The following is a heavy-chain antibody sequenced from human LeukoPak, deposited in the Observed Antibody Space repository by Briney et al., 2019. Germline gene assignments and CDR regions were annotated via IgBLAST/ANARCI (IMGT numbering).Heavy chain of an antibody. V-gene: IGHV3-23*01. CDR2: ITGSGGNK. CDR3: AKSKFATSAYDGSLDS. Sequence: GGSLRLSCAGSGFTFSSSPMSWVRQAPGQGLEWVSGITGSGGNKYYADSVKGRFTIYRDSPKNTLYLELNSLRAEETAVYYCAKSKFATSAYDGSLDSWGQGTLVTVSS. CDR1: GFTFSSSP. D-gene: IGHD5-12*01. J-gene: IGHJ4*02.